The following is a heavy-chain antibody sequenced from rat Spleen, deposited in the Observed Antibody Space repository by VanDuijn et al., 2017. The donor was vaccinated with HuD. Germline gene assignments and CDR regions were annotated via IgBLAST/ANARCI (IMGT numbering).Heavy chain of an antibody. Sequence: EVQLVESGGCLVQPGRSLKLSCVATGFTFRDYGMNWIRQAPGKGLEWVAYISSGSGAIYYTDTAKGRFTISRDDAKNTLYLQLTSLRSEDTALYYCTRAYRYNYGTFAYWGQGTLVTVSS. CDR2: ISSGSGAI. CDR3: TRAYRYNYGTFAY. V-gene: IGHV5-34*01. J-gene: IGHJ3*01. CDR1: GFTFRDYG. D-gene: IGHD1-5*01.